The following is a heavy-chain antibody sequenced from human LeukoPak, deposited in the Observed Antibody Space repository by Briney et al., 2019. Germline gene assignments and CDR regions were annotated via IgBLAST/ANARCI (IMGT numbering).Heavy chain of an antibody. CDR1: GFTFSSYA. CDR3: AKVRAAVDYYYYMDV. Sequence: GGSLRLSCAASGFTFSSYAMTWVRQAPGKGLEWVSAITGGGDTTYYADSVKGRFTISRDNSKNTLYLQMNSLRAEDTAVYYCAKVRAAVDYYYYMDVWGKGTTVTVSS. J-gene: IGHJ6*03. CDR2: ITGGGDTT. V-gene: IGHV3-23*01. D-gene: IGHD6-25*01.